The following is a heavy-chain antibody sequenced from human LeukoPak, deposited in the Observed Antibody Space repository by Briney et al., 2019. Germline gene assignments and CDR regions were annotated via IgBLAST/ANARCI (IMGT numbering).Heavy chain of an antibody. CDR3: TSTPRGDSGYYESPSHFDY. Sequence: PGGSLRLSCAASGFTFSGSAMHWVRQASGKGLEWVGRIRSKANSYATAYAASVKGRFTISRDDSKNTAYLQMNGMKTEDTAVYYCTSTPRGDSGYYESPSHFDYWGQGTLVTVSS. CDR1: GFTFSGSA. D-gene: IGHD3-22*01. V-gene: IGHV3-73*01. J-gene: IGHJ4*02. CDR2: IRSKANSYAT.